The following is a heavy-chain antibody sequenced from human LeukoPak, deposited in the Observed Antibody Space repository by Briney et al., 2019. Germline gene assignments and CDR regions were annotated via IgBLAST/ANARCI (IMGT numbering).Heavy chain of an antibody. CDR2: INPNNGGT. CDR1: GYTFTGYY. Sequence: ASVKVSCKASGYTFTGYYMHWVRQAPAQGLEWMGWINPNNGGTNYAQKFQGRVTITRDTSISTAYMALSRLRSDDTAVYYCSASGQVLLFLEWPRVHMAVWGKGTTVTVSS. CDR3: SASGQVLLFLEWPRVHMAV. J-gene: IGHJ6*03. D-gene: IGHD3-3*01. V-gene: IGHV1-2*02.